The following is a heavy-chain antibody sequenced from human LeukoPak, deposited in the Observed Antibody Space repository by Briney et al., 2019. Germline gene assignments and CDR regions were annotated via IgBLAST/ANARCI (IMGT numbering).Heavy chain of an antibody. CDR3: AREKGIL. V-gene: IGHV3-53*01. Sequence: GSLRLSFAASGFILSTNYLNWVRPAPGKGLEWVSVIYSGGSTDYADSVKGRFTISRDNSKNTLYLQMNSLRAEDTAMYYCAREKGILWGQGTLVTVSS. CDR1: GFILSTNY. J-gene: IGHJ4*02. CDR2: IYSGGST.